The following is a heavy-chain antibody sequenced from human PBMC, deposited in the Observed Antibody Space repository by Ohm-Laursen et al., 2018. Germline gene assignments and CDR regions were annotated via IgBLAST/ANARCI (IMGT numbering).Heavy chain of an antibody. Sequence: SLRLSCSASGFTFGDYAMHWVRQAPGKGLEWVSAISGSDGSTYYADSVKGRFTISRDNSKNTLYLQMNSLRAEDTAVYYCAKLASESFFDYWGQGTLVTVSS. CDR1: GFTFGDYA. D-gene: IGHD6-19*01. CDR3: AKLASESFFDY. V-gene: IGHV3-23*01. CDR2: ISGSDGST. J-gene: IGHJ4*02.